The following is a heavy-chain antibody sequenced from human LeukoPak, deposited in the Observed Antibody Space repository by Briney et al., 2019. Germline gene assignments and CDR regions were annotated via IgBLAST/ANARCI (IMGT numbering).Heavy chain of an antibody. Sequence: GGSLRLSCAATGFTFKDYGMHWVRQPPGKGLECVSSINWNGGGTDYADSVKGRFTISRDNAKNSLYLQLSSLRPEDTALYYCAKHMRATNTYSFFGLDVWGQGTTVTVSS. V-gene: IGHV3-9*01. CDR1: GFTFKDYG. D-gene: IGHD1-26*01. CDR3: AKHMRATNTYSFFGLDV. J-gene: IGHJ6*02. CDR2: INWNGGGT.